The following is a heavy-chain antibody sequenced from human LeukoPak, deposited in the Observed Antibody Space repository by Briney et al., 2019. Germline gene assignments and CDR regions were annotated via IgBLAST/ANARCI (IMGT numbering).Heavy chain of an antibody. D-gene: IGHD2-2*01. J-gene: IGHJ3*02. CDR1: GFTFSSYS. CDR3: ASRYCSTTSCYWDAFDI. Sequence: GGSLRLSCAASGFTFSSYSMNWVRQAPGKGLEWVSYISSSSSTIYYADSVKGRFTISRDNAKKSLYLQMNSLRAEDTSVYYCASRYCSTTSCYWDAFDIWGQGTMVTVSS. CDR2: ISSSSSTI. V-gene: IGHV3-48*01.